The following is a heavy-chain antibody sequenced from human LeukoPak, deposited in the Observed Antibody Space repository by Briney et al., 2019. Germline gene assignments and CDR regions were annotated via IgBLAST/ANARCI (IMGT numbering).Heavy chain of an antibody. CDR3: ARGIRGYSYGYDY. V-gene: IGHV3-64*01. CDR2: ISSNGGST. D-gene: IGHD5-18*01. Sequence: GGSLRLSCAASGFTFSSYAMHWVRQAPGKGLEYVSAISSNGGSTYYANSVKGRFTISRANSKNTLYLQMGSLRAEDMAVYYCARGIRGYSYGYDYWGQGTLVTVSS. CDR1: GFTFSSYA. J-gene: IGHJ4*02.